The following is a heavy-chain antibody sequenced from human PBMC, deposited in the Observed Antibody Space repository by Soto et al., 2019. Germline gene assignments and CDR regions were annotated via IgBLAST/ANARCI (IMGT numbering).Heavy chain of an antibody. D-gene: IGHD4-4*01. CDR2: ISGNGSTI. CDR1: GFTFSRYE. J-gene: IGHJ4*01. Sequence: PGGSLRLSCAASGFTFSRYEMNWVRQAPGKGLQWLSYISGNGSTIHFTDSVKGRFTISRDNAKTSLYLQMDSLRPEDTAIYYCAREGVTNYTDYYFDLWGHGALVTVSS. CDR3: AREGVTNYTDYYFDL. V-gene: IGHV3-48*03.